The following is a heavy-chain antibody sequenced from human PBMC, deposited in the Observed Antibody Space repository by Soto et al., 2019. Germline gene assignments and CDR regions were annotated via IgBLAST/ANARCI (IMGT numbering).Heavy chain of an antibody. Sequence: QVQLVQSGAEVKKPGASVKVSCKTSGYTFTNFGLSWVRQAPGQGLEWMGWISAYNGKTNYAQNFQGRVTMTTDTSTSTASMELRSLRSDDTAVYYWARGGTPIDYWGQGTLVTASS. CDR2: ISAYNGKT. CDR1: GYTFTNFG. D-gene: IGHD2-15*01. J-gene: IGHJ4*02. CDR3: ARGGTPIDY. V-gene: IGHV1-18*01.